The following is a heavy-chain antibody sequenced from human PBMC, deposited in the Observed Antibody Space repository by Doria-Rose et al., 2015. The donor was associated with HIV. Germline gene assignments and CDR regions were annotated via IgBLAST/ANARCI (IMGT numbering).Heavy chain of an antibody. J-gene: IGHJ4*02. CDR1: GVSLSSPGMG. V-gene: IGHV2-26*01. CDR3: ARIKSSRWYHKYYFDF. CDR2: IFSVDER. Sequence: QITLKESGPVLVKPTETLTLTCTVSGVSLSSPGMGVSRIRQPPGKALEWLANIFSVDERSYKTSLKSRLTISRSTSKSQVVLTMTDMDPVDTATYYCARIKSSRWYHKYYFDFWGQGTLVIVSA. D-gene: IGHD6-13*01.